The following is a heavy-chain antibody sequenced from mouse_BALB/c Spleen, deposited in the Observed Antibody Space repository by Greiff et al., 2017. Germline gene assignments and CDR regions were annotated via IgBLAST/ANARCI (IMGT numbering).Heavy chain of an antibody. Sequence: EVQLQQSGPELVKSGTSVKISCKASGYTFTDYNMHCVKQSHGKSLEWIGYIYPFNGGTDYNQKFKSKATMTVDKSSSTEYMELRNLTSEDSAVYYCAMGLLAYWGQGTLVTVSA. V-gene: IGHV1S29*02. CDR1: GYTFTDYN. J-gene: IGHJ3*01. D-gene: IGHD2-4*01. CDR2: IYPFNGGT. CDR3: AMGLLAY.